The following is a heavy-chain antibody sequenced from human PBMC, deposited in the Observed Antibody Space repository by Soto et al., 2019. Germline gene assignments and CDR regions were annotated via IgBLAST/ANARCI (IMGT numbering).Heavy chain of an antibody. D-gene: IGHD2-15*01. J-gene: IGHJ4*02. V-gene: IGHV1-18*01. CDR2: ISAYNGNT. Sequence: ASVKVSCKASGYTFTSYGISWVRQAPGQGLEWMGWISAYNGNTNYAQKLQGRVTMTTDTSTSTAYMELRSLRSDDTAVYYCARGYCSGGSCYSLSHDDYWGQGTLVTVSS. CDR3: ARGYCSGGSCYSLSHDDY. CDR1: GYTFTSYG.